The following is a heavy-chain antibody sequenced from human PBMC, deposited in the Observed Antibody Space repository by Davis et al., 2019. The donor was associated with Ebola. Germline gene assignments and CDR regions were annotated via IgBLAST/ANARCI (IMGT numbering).Heavy chain of an antibody. CDR1: GFTFSTYA. V-gene: IGHV3-23*01. J-gene: IGHJ4*02. Sequence: PGGSLRLSCTASGFTFSTYAMSWVRQAPGKGLEWVSNISVSGGSGSVGRTYYTDSVKGRFNISRVNYKKTLYLQMNSLRAEDTAVYYCAKVGEYYEFWSGYSPFDYWGQGTLVTVSS. D-gene: IGHD3-3*01. CDR3: AKVGEYYEFWSGYSPFDY. CDR2: ISVSGGSGSVGRT.